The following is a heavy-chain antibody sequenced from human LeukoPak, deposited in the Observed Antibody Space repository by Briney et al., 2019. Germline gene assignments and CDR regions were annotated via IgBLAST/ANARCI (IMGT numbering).Heavy chain of an antibody. Sequence: ASVKVSCKASGYTFTDFYIHWVRQALGQGPEWMGWINLHRGATNYAQKFRGRVTMTRDTSTSLVYMELSRLKSNDTAVYYCARDLRGSGYDPWGQGTLVTVSS. D-gene: IGHD3-10*01. V-gene: IGHV1-2*02. J-gene: IGHJ5*02. CDR1: GYTFTDFY. CDR2: INLHRGAT. CDR3: ARDLRGSGYDP.